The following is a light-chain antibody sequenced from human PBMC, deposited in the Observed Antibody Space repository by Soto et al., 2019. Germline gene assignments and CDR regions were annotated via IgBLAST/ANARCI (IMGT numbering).Light chain of an antibody. V-gene: IGKV1-27*01. Sequence: DVQMTQSPSSLSASVGDRVTITCRASQGISSFLAWYQQIPGKVPKLLIYSASTLQSGVPSRFSGSGSGTDFTLTISSLQPEDVAIYYCQKYNSGPLTFGGGPRWRSN. CDR1: QGISSF. J-gene: IGKJ4*01. CDR3: QKYNSGPLT. CDR2: SAS.